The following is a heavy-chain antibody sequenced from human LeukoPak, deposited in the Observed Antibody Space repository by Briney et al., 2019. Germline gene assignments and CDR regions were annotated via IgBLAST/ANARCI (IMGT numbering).Heavy chain of an antibody. D-gene: IGHD6-19*01. J-gene: IGHJ4*02. CDR2: INPSGGST. CDR1: GYTFTSSH. Sequence: ASVKVSCKASGYTFTSSHMHWVRQAPGQGLEWMGRINPSGGSTSYAQKFQGRVTMTRDTSTSTVYMELSSLRSEDTAVYYCARKGIAVAGIEYWGQGTLVTVSS. CDR3: ARKGIAVAGIEY. V-gene: IGHV1-46*01.